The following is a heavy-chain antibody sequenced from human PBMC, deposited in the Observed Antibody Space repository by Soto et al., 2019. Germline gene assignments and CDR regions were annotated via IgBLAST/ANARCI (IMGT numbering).Heavy chain of an antibody. CDR2: ISGSGGST. CDR3: AKVGGDYDFWSGYHY. J-gene: IGHJ4*02. CDR1: GFTFSSYA. D-gene: IGHD3-3*01. Sequence: GGSLRLSCAASGFTFSSYAMSWVRQAPGKGLEWVSAISGSGGSTYYADSVKGRFTISRDNSKNTLYLQMNSLRAEDTAVYYCAKVGGDYDFWSGYHYWGQGTLVTVSS. V-gene: IGHV3-23*01.